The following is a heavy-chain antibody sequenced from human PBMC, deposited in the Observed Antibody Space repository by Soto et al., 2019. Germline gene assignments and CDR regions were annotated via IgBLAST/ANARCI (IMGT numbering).Heavy chain of an antibody. V-gene: IGHV4-34*01. Sequence: QVQLQQWGAGPLRPLETLSLTCGVSGGSFSGYYWAWSRQSPGKGLEWIGEINARGSINYNPSLKSRVSISVDTSKNHSSWNLRSVAAADTAVYYCARESHEILTGPPWGWYLDLWGRGTLVTVSS. J-gene: IGHJ2*01. CDR2: INARGSI. CDR3: ARESHEILTGPPWGWYLDL. D-gene: IGHD3-9*01. CDR1: GGSFSGYY.